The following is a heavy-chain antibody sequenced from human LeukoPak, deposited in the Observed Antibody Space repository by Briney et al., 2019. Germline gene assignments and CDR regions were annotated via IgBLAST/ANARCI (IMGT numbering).Heavy chain of an antibody. CDR2: TYYRYKWYN. J-gene: IGHJ4*02. V-gene: IGHV6-1*01. CDR1: GDSVSSNSAA. CDR3: ARGQYSSGWYDY. Sequence: SQTLSLTCAISGDSVSSNSAAWHWITQSPSRGLEWLGRTYYRYKWYNDYAVSVKSRITINPDTSKNQFSLQLNSVTPKDTAVYYCARGQYSSGWYDYWGQGTLVTVSS. D-gene: IGHD6-19*01.